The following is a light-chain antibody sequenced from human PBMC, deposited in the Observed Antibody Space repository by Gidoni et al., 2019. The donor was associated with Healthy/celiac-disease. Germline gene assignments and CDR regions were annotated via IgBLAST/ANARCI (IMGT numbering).Light chain of an antibody. CDR2: AAY. CDR1: QGISSY. Sequence: DIQLTQSPSFLSASVGYRGTITCRASQGISSYLAWYQQKPGKAPKLLIYAAYTLQSGVPSSFIGSGSGIGFTLRISSLQPEDFATYYCQQLNSYPRTFXXXTKVEI. CDR3: QQLNSYPRT. J-gene: IGKJ1*01. V-gene: IGKV1-9*01.